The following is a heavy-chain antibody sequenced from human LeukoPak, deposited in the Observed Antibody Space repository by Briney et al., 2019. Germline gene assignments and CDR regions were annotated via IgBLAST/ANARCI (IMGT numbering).Heavy chain of an antibody. CDR2: ISSSSSHI. J-gene: IGHJ4*02. V-gene: IGHV3-21*01. D-gene: IGHD2-2*01. Sequence: GGSLRLSCAASGFTFSSYSMNWVRQAPGKGLEWVSSISSSSSHIYYADSVKGRFTISRDNAKNSLYLQMNSLRAEDTAVYYCARGGSSTSLNYWGQGTLVTVSS. CDR3: ARGGSSTSLNY. CDR1: GFTFSSYS.